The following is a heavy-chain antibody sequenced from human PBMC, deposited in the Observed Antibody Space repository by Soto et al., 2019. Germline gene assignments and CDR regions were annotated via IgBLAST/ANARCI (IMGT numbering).Heavy chain of an antibody. CDR3: ARDPEIYSAMDV. CDR1: GFTFSDYY. V-gene: IGHV3-11*01. J-gene: IGHJ6*02. Sequence: GGSLRLSCAASGFTFSDYYMSWIRQAPGKGLEWLSYISSGGITIYYADSVKGRFTVSRDNAKNSMYLQMNNLRVEDTAVYYCARDPEIYSAMDVWGQGTTVTVSS. CDR2: ISSGGITI.